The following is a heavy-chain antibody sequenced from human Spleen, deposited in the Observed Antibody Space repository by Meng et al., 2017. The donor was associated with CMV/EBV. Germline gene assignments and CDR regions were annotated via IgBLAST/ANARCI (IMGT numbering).Heavy chain of an antibody. J-gene: IGHJ4*02. V-gene: IGHV4-31*03. D-gene: IGHD3-10*01. Sequence: CTGSGISIRSGGCYWSWNRQRPGKGLEWIGYISYTGSTDYSPSLKSRVIISVDTSKNQFSLNMRSVTAADTALYYCAKVRASGTEDYWGPGILVTVSS. CDR3: AKVRASGTEDY. CDR1: GISIRSGGCY. CDR2: ISYTGST.